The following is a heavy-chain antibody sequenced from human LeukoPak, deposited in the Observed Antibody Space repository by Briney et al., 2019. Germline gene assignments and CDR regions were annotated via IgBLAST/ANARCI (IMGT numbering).Heavy chain of an antibody. D-gene: IGHD3-9*01. CDR3: ARGPSLHYDILTGYYAYYYYYMDV. V-gene: IGHV3-21*01. J-gene: IGHJ6*03. CDR2: ISSSSSYI. CDR1: GFTFSSYS. Sequence: GGSLRLSCAASGFTFSSYSMNWVRQAPGKGLEWVSSISSSSSYIYYADSVKGRFTISRDNAKNSLYLQMNSLRAEDTAVYYCARGPSLHYDILTGYYAYYYYYMDVWGKGTTVTVSS.